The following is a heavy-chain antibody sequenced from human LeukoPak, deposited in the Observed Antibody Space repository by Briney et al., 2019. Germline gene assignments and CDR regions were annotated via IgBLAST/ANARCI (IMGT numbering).Heavy chain of an antibody. CDR3: AREMGGDYGSGTFFDL. Sequence: GGSLRLSCAASGFTFSSYSMNWVRQAPGKGLEWVSYISSGGDTKYYADSVKGRFTISRDNAKNSLYLQMNNLRAEDTAVYYCAREMGGDYGSGTFFDLWGQGNMVTVSS. J-gene: IGHJ4*02. CDR2: ISSGGDTK. D-gene: IGHD3-10*01. CDR1: GFTFSSYS. V-gene: IGHV3-48*04.